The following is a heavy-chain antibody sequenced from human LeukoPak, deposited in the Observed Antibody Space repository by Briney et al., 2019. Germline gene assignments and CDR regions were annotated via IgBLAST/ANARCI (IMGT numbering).Heavy chain of an antibody. D-gene: IGHD6-25*01. Sequence: PSETPSLTCSVSGAFTSTYYWSWVRQPPTGGLEWIGYVFYSGNSNYNPNFTSRVTMSVDTSKSQFSLKLTSLSAADTAVYYCARIDPLGFFDQWGQGTLVTVSS. J-gene: IGHJ4*02. V-gene: IGHV4-59*13. CDR3: ARIDPLGFFDQ. CDR2: VFYSGNS. CDR1: GAFTSTYY.